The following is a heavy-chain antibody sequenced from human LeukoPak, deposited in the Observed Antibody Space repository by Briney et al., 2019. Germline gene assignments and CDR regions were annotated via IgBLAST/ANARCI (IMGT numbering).Heavy chain of an antibody. CDR3: ARQKYLRGPDVEYFDY. CDR1: GFTFRNYY. V-gene: IGHV3-21*01. D-gene: IGHD5/OR15-5a*01. Sequence: GGSLRLSCAASGFTFRNYYMNWVRQAPGKGLEWVSSISSSITYIKYADSVEGRFTISRDNAKNSLYLQLNSLRAEDTAVYYCARQKYLRGPDVEYFDYWGQGTLVTVSS. J-gene: IGHJ4*02. CDR2: ISSSITYI.